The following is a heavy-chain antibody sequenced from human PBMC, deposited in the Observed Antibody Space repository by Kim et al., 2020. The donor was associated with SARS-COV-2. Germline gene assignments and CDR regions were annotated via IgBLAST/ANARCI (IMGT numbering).Heavy chain of an antibody. J-gene: IGHJ4*03. CDR1: GYTFSKYG. Sequence: GESLKISCQGAGYTFSKYGIAGVRQTPDKGLEWVGIIYPDDSDTKYSPSFEGRVIISADTSSSTAFLQWRSLQASDTTMYYCAKTSRTGLATGYF. V-gene: IGHV5-51*01. CDR2: IYPDDSDT. CDR3: AKTSRTGLATGYF.